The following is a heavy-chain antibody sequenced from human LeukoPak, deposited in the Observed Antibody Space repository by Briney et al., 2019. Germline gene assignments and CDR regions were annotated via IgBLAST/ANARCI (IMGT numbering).Heavy chain of an antibody. V-gene: IGHV4-39*07. J-gene: IGHJ4*02. D-gene: IGHD3-9*01. Sequence: SETLSLTCTVSGGSISSSSYYWGWIRQPPGKGLEWIGSIYYSGSTYYNPSLKSRVTISVDTSKNQFSLKLSSVTAADTAVYYCASLCDILTYWGQGTLVTVSS. CDR3: ASLCDILTY. CDR1: GGSISSSSYY. CDR2: IYYSGST.